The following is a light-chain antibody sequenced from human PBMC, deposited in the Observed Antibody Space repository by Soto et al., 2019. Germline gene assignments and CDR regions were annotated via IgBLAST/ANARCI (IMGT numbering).Light chain of an antibody. V-gene: IGLV2-11*01. CDR1: SSDVGAYNY. Sequence: QSVLTQPRSVSGSPGQSVAISCTGTSSDVGAYNYVSWYQQHPGKAPKVIIYDVSKRPSGVPDRFSGSKSGNTASLTISGLQDEDDADYYCCSYAGGPYVFGTGTKVTVL. J-gene: IGLJ1*01. CDR3: CSYAGGPYV. CDR2: DVS.